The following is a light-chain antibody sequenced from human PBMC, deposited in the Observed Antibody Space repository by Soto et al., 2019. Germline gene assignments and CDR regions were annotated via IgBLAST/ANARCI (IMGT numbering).Light chain of an antibody. J-gene: IGKJ1*01. CDR3: QHYNSDSMWT. CDR2: DVS. Sequence: DIQMTQSPSSLSASVGDRVTMTCRASQSISIWLAWYQQKPGKAPKLLISDVSSLESGAPSRFSGSGSGTEFTLTISSLQPDDFATYYCQHYNSDSMWTFGQGTKVDIK. V-gene: IGKV1-5*01. CDR1: QSISIW.